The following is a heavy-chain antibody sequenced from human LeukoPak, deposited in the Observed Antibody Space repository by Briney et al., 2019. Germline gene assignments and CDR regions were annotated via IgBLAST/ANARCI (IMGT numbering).Heavy chain of an antibody. CDR1: GGSFSGYY. Sequence: PSETLSLTCAVYGGSFSGYYWSWIRQPPGKGLEWIGEINHSGSTNYNPSLKSRVTISVDTSKNQFSLKLSSVTAADTAVYYCARDGAFEPRAVVVENIYYFDYWGQGTLVTVSS. D-gene: IGHD2-2*01. J-gene: IGHJ4*02. V-gene: IGHV4-34*01. CDR3: ARDGAFEPRAVVVENIYYFDY. CDR2: INHSGST.